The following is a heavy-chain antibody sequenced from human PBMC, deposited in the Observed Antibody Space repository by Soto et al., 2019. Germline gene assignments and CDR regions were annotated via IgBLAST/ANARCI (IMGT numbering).Heavy chain of an antibody. CDR3: AILAVARIDY. V-gene: IGHV4-34*01. D-gene: IGHD6-19*01. Sequence: PSETLSLTCAVYGGSFSGYYWSWIRQPPGKGLEWIGEINHSGSTNYNPSLKSRVTISVDTSKNQFSLKLSSVTAADTAVYYCAILAVARIDYWGQGTLVTVSS. CDR1: GGSFSGYY. J-gene: IGHJ4*02. CDR2: INHSGST.